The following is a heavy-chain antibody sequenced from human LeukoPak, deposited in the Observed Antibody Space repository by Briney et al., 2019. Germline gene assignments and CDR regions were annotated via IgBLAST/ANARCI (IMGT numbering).Heavy chain of an antibody. J-gene: IGHJ4*02. CDR2: IIPILGIA. CDR1: GATFSSYT. D-gene: IGHD4-17*01. Sequence: SVKVSCKASGATFSSYTISWVRQAPGQGLEWMGRIIPILGIANYAQKFQGRVTITADKSTSPAYMELSSLRSEDTAVYYCARDPIPDGDYGEYWGQGTLVTVSS. V-gene: IGHV1-69*04. CDR3: ARDPIPDGDYGEY.